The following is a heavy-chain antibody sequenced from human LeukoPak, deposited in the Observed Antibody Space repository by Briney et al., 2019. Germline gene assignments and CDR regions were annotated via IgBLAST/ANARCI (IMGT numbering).Heavy chain of an antibody. J-gene: IGHJ4*02. CDR2: IYHSGST. Sequence: SQTLSLTCAVSGGSISSGGYSWSWTRQPPGKGLEWIGYIYHSGSTYYNPSLKSRVTISVDRSKNQFSLKLSSVTAADTAVYYCARGKGGIIDYWGQGTLVTVSS. CDR1: GGSISSGGYS. V-gene: IGHV4-30-2*01. D-gene: IGHD1-26*01. CDR3: ARGKGGIIDY.